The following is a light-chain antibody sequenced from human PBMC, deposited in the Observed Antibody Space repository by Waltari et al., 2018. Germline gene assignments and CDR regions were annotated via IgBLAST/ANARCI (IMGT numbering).Light chain of an antibody. V-gene: IGKV3-15*01. CDR3: QQYNNWPPVT. CDR2: GAS. Sequence: IVMTQSPATLSVSQGERATLSCRASQSISSNLAWYQQKPGQAPRLLIYGASTRATGIPARFSGSGSGTDFTLTISSPQSEDFAVYYCQQYNNWPPVTFGGGTKVEIK. CDR1: QSISSN. J-gene: IGKJ4*01.